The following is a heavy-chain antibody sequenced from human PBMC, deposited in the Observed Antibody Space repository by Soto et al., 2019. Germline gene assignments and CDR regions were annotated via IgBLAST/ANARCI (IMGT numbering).Heavy chain of an antibody. V-gene: IGHV1-46*01. Sequence: QVQLVQSGAEVKKPGASVKVSCKASGYTFTSYYMHWVRLAPGQGLEWMGIINPDGGGTSYAQQFLGRVIMTRHTSTSTAYVEMSNLRSEDTAVYYCAVGGNYLSMDVWGQGTTVTVSS. CDR3: AVGGNYLSMDV. CDR1: GYTFTSYY. D-gene: IGHD4-4*01. CDR2: INPDGGGT. J-gene: IGHJ6*02.